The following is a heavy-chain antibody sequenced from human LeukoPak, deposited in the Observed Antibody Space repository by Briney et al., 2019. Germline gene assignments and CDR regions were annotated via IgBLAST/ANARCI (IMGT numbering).Heavy chain of an antibody. CDR1: GFTFSSYA. V-gene: IGHV3-23*01. J-gene: IGHJ6*02. CDR3: ARDWGTYDYYYYGMDV. CDR2: ISGSGGST. Sequence: GGSLRLSCAASGFTFSSYAMSWVRQAPGKGLEWVSAISGSGGSTYYADSVKGRFTISRDNSKNTLYLQMNSLRAEDTAVYYCARDWGTYDYYYYGMDVWGQGTTVTVSS. D-gene: IGHD3-16*01.